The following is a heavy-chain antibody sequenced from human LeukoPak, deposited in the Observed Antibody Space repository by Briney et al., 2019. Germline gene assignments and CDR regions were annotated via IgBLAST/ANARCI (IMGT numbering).Heavy chain of an antibody. CDR2: ISYDGSNK. CDR1: GFTFSSYG. J-gene: IGHJ4*02. D-gene: IGHD6-19*01. V-gene: IGHV3-30*03. Sequence: GGSLRLSCAASGFTFSSYGMHWVRQAPGKGLEWVAVISYDGSNKYYADSVKGRFTISRDNSKNTLYLQMNSLRAEDTAVYYCARQIAVAVGFDYWGQGTLVTVSS. CDR3: ARQIAVAVGFDY.